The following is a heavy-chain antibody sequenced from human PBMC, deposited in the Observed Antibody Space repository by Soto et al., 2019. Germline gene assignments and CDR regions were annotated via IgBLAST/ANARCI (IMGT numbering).Heavy chain of an antibody. D-gene: IGHD6-13*01. J-gene: IGHJ4*02. Sequence: PGGSLRLSCAASGFTFSSYSMNWVRQAPGKGLEWVSSISSSSSYIYYADSVKGRFTISRDTSKNTLSLQMNSLRAEDTALYYCAKSFSSNWYDYFNYWGQGTLVTVSS. CDR3: AKSFSSNWYDYFNY. CDR1: GFTFSSYS. V-gene: IGHV3-21*04. CDR2: ISSSSSYI.